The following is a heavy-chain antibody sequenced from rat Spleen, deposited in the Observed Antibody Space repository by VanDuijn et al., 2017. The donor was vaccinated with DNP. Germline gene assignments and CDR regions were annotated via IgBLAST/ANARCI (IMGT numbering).Heavy chain of an antibody. J-gene: IGHJ2*01. V-gene: IGHV5-22*01. D-gene: IGHD4-3*01. CDR1: GFTFSAYY. CDR3: VRWNSGHFDY. CDR2: IGSPAYAP. Sequence: EVQLVESGGGSLQPGRSLKLSCAASGFTFSAYYVAWVRQAPAKGLEWVAYIGSPAYAPYYGDSVKGRFTISRDNAKSTLYLQMNSLRSEDMATYYCVRWNSGHFDYWGQGVMVTVSS.